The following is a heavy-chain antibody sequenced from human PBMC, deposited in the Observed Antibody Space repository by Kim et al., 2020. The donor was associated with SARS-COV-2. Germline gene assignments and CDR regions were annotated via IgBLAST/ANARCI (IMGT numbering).Heavy chain of an antibody. CDR2: IYYSGST. V-gene: IGHV4-39*01. CDR1: GGSISSSSYY. J-gene: IGHJ3*02. Sequence: SETLSLTCTVSGGSISSSSYYWGWIRQPPGKGLEWIGSIYYSGSTYYNPSLKSRVTISVDTSKNQFSLKLSSVTAADTAVYYCAIHSVAGSAFDIWGQGTMVTVSS. D-gene: IGHD6-19*01. CDR3: AIHSVAGSAFDI.